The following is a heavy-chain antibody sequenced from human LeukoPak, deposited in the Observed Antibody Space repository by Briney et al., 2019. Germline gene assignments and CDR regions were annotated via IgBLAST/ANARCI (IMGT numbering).Heavy chain of an antibody. CDR2: MNPNCGNT. CDR3: ARCNITVAGIQTYNWFDP. Sequence: GASVKVSCKTCGYTFISYVFYWVRQASGQGLDWMGWMNPNCGNTGYAQKFQGRVTMTRDSSISTAYIELSSLRSEDTAVYYCARCNITVAGIQTYNWFDPWGQGTLLTVSS. J-gene: IGHJ5*02. D-gene: IGHD6-19*01. V-gene: IGHV1-8*01. CDR1: GYTFISYV.